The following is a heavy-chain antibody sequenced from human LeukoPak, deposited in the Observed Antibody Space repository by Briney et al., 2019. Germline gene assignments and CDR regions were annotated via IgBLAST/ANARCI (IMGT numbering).Heavy chain of an antibody. Sequence: SETLSLTCTVSGGSISSGYYYWSWLRQPPGKGLEWIGYIYYSGSTYYNPSLKSRVTISVDTSKNQFSLKLSSVTAADTAVYYCARVRVRWLCPDYWGQGTLVTVSS. D-gene: IGHD3-22*01. CDR2: IYYSGST. V-gene: IGHV4-30-4*01. CDR1: GGSISSGYYY. CDR3: ARVRVRWLCPDY. J-gene: IGHJ4*02.